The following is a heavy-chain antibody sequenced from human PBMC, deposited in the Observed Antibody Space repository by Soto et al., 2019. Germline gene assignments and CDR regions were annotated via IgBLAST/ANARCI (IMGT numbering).Heavy chain of an antibody. J-gene: IGHJ5*01. CDR2: IYNTGRT. CDR1: GGSISSIRFS. CDR3: VRYDT. V-gene: IGHV4-39*01. Sequence: QLQLQESGPGLVKPSETLSLTCTVSGGSISSIRFSWGWVRQPPGKGLEWIGAIYNTGRTSYNPSLESRVTVSVDMPKNQFSLKMTSVTAADTAIYHCVRYDTWGHGILVTVSS.